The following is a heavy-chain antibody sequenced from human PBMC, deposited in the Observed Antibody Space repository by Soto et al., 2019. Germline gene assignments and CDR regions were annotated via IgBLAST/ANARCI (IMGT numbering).Heavy chain of an antibody. Sequence: GSLRLSCAASGFTFSSYAMSWVRQAPGKGLEWVSAISGSGGSTYYADSVKGRFTISRDNSKNTLYLQMNSLRAEDTAVYYCAKDQEYYGSEVNWFDPWGQGTLVTVS. J-gene: IGHJ5*02. CDR1: GFTFSSYA. V-gene: IGHV3-23*01. CDR2: ISGSGGST. CDR3: AKDQEYYGSEVNWFDP. D-gene: IGHD3-10*01.